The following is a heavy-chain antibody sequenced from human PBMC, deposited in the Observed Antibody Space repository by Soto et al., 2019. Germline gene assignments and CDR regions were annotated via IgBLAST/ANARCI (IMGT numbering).Heavy chain of an antibody. J-gene: IGHJ6*03. CDR1: GYTFTSYA. Sequence: ASVKVSCKASGYTFTSYAMHWVRQAPGQRLEWMGWINAGNGNTKYSQKFQGRVTITRDTSASTAYMELSSQRSEDTAVYYCARESFWSGYNYYYYYTDVWGKGTTVTVSS. CDR2: INAGNGNT. CDR3: ARESFWSGYNYYYYYTDV. V-gene: IGHV1-3*01. D-gene: IGHD3-3*01.